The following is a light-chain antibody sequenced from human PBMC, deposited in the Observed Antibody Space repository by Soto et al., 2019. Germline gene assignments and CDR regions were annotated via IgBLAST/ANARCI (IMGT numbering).Light chain of an antibody. V-gene: IGKV3D-15*03. CDR2: DTS. Sequence: EIVMTQSPASLSVYPGEIATLSCRASHSGDLYLAWYQQRPGQAPRLLIYDTSIRAPGIPATFSGSGSGTEFTLTISILQSEDVAVYYCQQYKDWPPITFGGGTKVQIK. CDR3: QQYKDWPPIT. J-gene: IGKJ4*01. CDR1: HSGDLY.